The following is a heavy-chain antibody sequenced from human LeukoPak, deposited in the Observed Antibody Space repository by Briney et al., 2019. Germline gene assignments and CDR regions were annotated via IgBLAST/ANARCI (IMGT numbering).Heavy chain of an antibody. V-gene: IGHV1-18*01. J-gene: IGHJ5*02. Sequence: ASVTVSYKASGYTFTSYGISWVRQAPGQGLEWMGWISAYNGNTNYAQKLQGRVTMTTDTSTSTAYMELRSLRSDDTAVYYCARMGTRGYCSSTSCYRYNWFDPWGQGTLVTVSS. D-gene: IGHD2-2*01. CDR1: GYTFTSYG. CDR2: ISAYNGNT. CDR3: ARMGTRGYCSSTSCYRYNWFDP.